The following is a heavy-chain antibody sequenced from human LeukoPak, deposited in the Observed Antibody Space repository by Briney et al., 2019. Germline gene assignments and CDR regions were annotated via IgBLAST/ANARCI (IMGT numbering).Heavy chain of an antibody. CDR1: GFTFSSYG. Sequence: PGRSLRLSCAASGFTFSSYGMHWVRQAPGKGLEWVAVIWYDGSNKYYADSVKGRFTISRDNSKNTLYLQMNSLRAEDTAVYYCARDWSWYSRVLGYWGQGTLVTVSS. V-gene: IGHV3-33*01. CDR2: IWYDGSNK. D-gene: IGHD6-13*01. CDR3: ARDWSWYSRVLGY. J-gene: IGHJ4*02.